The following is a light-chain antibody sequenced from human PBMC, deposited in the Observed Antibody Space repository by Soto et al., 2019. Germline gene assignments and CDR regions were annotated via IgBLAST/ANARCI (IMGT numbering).Light chain of an antibody. V-gene: IGKV1-5*03. CDR1: QSIRSW. CDR2: KAS. CDR3: QHYXSYCT. Sequence: DIQMTQSPSTLSASVWDRVTITCRARQSIRSWLAWYQQKPGKAPRLLICKASSLESGVPSRFSGSGYGTEFNLTISSLQHDDSATYYCQHYXSYCTFGGGTKXXXK. J-gene: IGKJ4*01.